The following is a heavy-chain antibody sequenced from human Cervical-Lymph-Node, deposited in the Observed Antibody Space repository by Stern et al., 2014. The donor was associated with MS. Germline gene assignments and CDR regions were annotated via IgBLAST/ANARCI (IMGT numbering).Heavy chain of an antibody. D-gene: IGHD2-15*01. CDR3: ARDYSALDF. CDR1: GGSFGNYG. J-gene: IGHJ4*02. V-gene: IGHV1-69*06. Sequence: VQLVQSGTEMKKPGSSVKVSCKASGGSFGNYGITWVRQAPGQGLEWMGGIIPMLGTANYEQQIQGRVTVTADRSTGTAYMELSSLTSEDTAIYYCARDYSALDFWGQGTLVTVSS. CDR2: IIPMLGTA.